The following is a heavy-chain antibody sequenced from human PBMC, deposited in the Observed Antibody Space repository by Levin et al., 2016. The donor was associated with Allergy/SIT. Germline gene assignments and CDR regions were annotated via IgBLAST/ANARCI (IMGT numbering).Heavy chain of an antibody. J-gene: IGHJ2*01. CDR3: ARDDYGDYVRIRDSWYFDL. D-gene: IGHD4-17*01. CDR1: GFTFSSYS. V-gene: IGHV3-48*02. CDR2: ISSSSSTI. Sequence: GESLKISCAASGFTFSSYSMNWVRQAPGKGLEWVSYISSSSSTIYYADSVKGRFTISRDNAKNSLYLQMNSLRDEDTAVYYCARDDYGDYVRIRDSWYFDLWGRGTLVTVSS.